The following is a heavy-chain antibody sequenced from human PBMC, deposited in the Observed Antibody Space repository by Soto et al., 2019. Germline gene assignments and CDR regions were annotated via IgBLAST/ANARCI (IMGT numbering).Heavy chain of an antibody. D-gene: IGHD6-13*01. CDR2: IYYSGST. Sequence: QLQLQESGPGLVKPSETLSLTCTVSGGSISSSSYYWGWIRQPPGKGLEWIGSIYYSGSTYYNPSPNXRFTXSXPTSQNQSSLKLSSVTAADTAVYYCARRGSSSWYGYWGQGTLVTVSS. J-gene: IGHJ4*02. CDR3: ARRGSSSWYGY. V-gene: IGHV4-39*01. CDR1: GGSISSSSYY.